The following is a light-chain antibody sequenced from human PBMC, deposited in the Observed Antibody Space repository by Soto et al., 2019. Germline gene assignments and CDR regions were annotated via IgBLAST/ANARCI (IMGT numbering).Light chain of an antibody. CDR3: QVRDKGSDHAYV. V-gene: IGLV3-21*04. CDR1: NIGSKS. Sequence: SYELTQPPSLSVAPGKTASITCGGNNIGSKSVHWYQQKPGQAPVLVIYYDSDRPSGIPERFSGSNSGNTATLTISRVEAGDEADYFCQVRDKGSDHAYVFGTGTKLTVL. CDR2: YDS. J-gene: IGLJ1*01.